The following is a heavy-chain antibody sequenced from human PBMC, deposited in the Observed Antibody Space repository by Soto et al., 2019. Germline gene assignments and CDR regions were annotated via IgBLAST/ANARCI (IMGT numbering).Heavy chain of an antibody. V-gene: IGHV1-18*04. Sequence: QVQLVQSGAEVKKPGASVKVSCKASGYTFTSYGVSWVRQAPGQGFEWMGWISGYNGNTNYAQKLQGRVTMTTDTSPSTAYMELRSLRSDDTAVYYCARAGKYYYGSGSPYYYGMDVWGQGITVTVSS. CDR1: GYTFTSYG. CDR3: ARAGKYYYGSGSPYYYGMDV. CDR2: ISGYNGNT. J-gene: IGHJ6*02. D-gene: IGHD3-10*01.